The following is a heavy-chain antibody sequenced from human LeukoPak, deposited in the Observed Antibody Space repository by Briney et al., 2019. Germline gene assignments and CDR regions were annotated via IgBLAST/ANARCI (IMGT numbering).Heavy chain of an antibody. V-gene: IGHV4-39*01. CDR1: GDSISRSDSY. J-gene: IGHJ1*01. CDR2: IYYCGRT. Sequence: KPSETLSLTCSVSGDSISRSDSYWDWIRHPQGKDLGGIGTIYYCGRTYYSPSLKSRVTMSVDTSKNQFSLNLRSVTAADTATFYCARRRYFDGSGYLEWGQGTLLSVSS. CDR3: ARRRYFDGSGYLE. D-gene: IGHD3-22*01.